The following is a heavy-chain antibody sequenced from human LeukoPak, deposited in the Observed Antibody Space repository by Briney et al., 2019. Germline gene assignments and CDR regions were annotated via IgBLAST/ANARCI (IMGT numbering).Heavy chain of an antibody. V-gene: IGHV4-59*12. D-gene: IGHD4-17*01. J-gene: IGHJ4*02. CDR2: IYYSGST. Sequence: RASETLSLTCTVSGGSISSYYWSWIRQPPGKGLEWIGYIYYSGSTNYNPSLKSRVTISVDRSKNQFSLKLSSVTAADTAVYYCASAADGDYAPFDYWGQGTLVTVSS. CDR1: GGSISSYY. CDR3: ASAADGDYAPFDY.